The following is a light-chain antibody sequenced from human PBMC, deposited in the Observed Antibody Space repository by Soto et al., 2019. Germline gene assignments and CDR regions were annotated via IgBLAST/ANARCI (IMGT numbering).Light chain of an antibody. J-gene: IGKJ1*01. CDR1: QSVLYTSNNKNY. V-gene: IGKV4-1*01. CDR3: QPYYSTPPP. CDR2: WAS. Sequence: DIVMTQSPDSLDVSLGERATINCKSSQSVLYTSNNKNYLAWYQTKPGQPPKLLIYWASTRESGVHDRFSGSGSGTDFTLTISSQQAEDVSVYYCQPYYSTPPPFGQGTKVEIK.